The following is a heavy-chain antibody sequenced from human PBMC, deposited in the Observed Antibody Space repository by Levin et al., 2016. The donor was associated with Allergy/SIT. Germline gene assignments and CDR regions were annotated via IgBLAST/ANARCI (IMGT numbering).Heavy chain of an antibody. J-gene: IGHJ3*01. D-gene: IGHD3-22*01. Sequence: GESLKISCAASGFTFSSYGMHWVRQAPGKGLEWVAVISYDGSNKYYADSVKGRFTISRDNSKNTLYLQMNSLRAEDTAVYYCANEMYYDSSQVWGQGDNGHRLF. CDR1: GFTFSSYG. CDR2: ISYDGSNK. CDR3: ANEMYYDSSQV. V-gene: IGHV3-30*18.